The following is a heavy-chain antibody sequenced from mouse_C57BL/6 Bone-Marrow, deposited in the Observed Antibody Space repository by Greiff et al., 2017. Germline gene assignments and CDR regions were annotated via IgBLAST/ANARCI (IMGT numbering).Heavy chain of an antibody. CDR1: GYTFTSYG. V-gene: IGHV1-81*01. Sequence: QVQLKQSGAELVRPGASVKLSCKASGYTFTSYGISWVKQRTGQGLEWIGEIYPRSGNTYYNEKFKGKATLTADKSSSTAYMELRSLTSEDSAVYVCASERNYDNSAWFAYWGQGTLVTVSA. J-gene: IGHJ3*01. CDR3: ASERNYDNSAWFAY. D-gene: IGHD2-1*01. CDR2: IYPRSGNT.